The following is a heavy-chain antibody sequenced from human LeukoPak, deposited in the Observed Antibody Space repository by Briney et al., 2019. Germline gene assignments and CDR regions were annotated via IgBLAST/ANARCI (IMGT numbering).Heavy chain of an antibody. CDR3: TTAELIVVVPAAMKGRRGVFDY. D-gene: IGHD2-2*01. CDR2: IKSKTDGGTT. CDR1: GFTFSNAW. J-gene: IGHJ4*02. V-gene: IGHV3-15*01. Sequence: GGSLRLSCAASGFTFSNAWMSWVRQAPGKGLEWVGRIKSKTDGGTTDYAAPVKGRFTISRDDSKNTLYLQMNSLKTEDTAVYYCTTAELIVVVPAAMKGRRGVFDYWGQGTLVTVSS.